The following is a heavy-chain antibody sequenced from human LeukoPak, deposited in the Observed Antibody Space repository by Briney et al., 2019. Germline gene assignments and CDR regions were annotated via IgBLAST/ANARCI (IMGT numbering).Heavy chain of an antibody. CDR2: IYYSGST. CDR3: ARGRKYSYGYRVNELGSGYFDN. V-gene: IGHV4-59*01. Sequence: TSETLSLTCTVSGGSISSYYWSWIRQPPGKGLEWIGYIYYSGSTNYNPSLKSPVTISVDTSRNQFSLKLSSVTAADTAVYYCARGRKYSYGYRVNELGSGYFDNWGQGTLVTVSS. J-gene: IGHJ4*02. CDR1: GGSISSYY. D-gene: IGHD5-18*01.